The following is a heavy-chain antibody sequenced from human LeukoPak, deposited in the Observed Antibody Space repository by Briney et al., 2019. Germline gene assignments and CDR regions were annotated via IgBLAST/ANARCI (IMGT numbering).Heavy chain of an antibody. V-gene: IGHV4-34*01. Sequence: PSETLSLTCAVYGGSFSGYYWSWIRQPPGKGLEWIGEINHSGSTNYNPSLKSRVTISVDTSKNQFSLRLSSVTAADTAVYSCARELALDSSGYCAFDSGSQGRVVTVYS. J-gene: IGHJ3*02. D-gene: IGHD3-22*01. CDR3: ARELALDSSGYCAFDS. CDR2: INHSGST. CDR1: GGSFSGYY.